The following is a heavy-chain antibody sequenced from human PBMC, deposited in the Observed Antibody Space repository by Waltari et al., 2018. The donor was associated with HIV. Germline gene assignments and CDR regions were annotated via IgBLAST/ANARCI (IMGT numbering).Heavy chain of an antibody. D-gene: IGHD2-21*02. Sequence: ESGGGRAKPGGTLILPCSGSGFTFKTLSLSWIRQTPGRGLEWISSISDDSSFIYYADSVKGRFTVSRDNVRNSVFLQINDVRAEDTATYFCGAFLCAEDCRDGFDVWGQGTMVTVS. J-gene: IGHJ3*01. CDR3: GAFLCAEDCRDGFDV. V-gene: IGHV3-21*06. CDR2: ISDDSSFI. CDR1: GFTFKTLS.